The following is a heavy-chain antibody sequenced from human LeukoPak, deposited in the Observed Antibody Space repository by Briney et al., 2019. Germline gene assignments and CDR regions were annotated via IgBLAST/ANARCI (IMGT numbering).Heavy chain of an antibody. CDR3: ARGALDILTCYYIFYVYY. CDR2: INPIVGST. CDR1: GYTFTSYS. V-gene: IGHV1-46*01. D-gene: IGHD3-9*01. Sequence: ASVKVSCKASGYTFTSYSMHWVRQAPGQGLEWMGIINPIVGSTSYAQKFQGRVTMTRDMSTSTAYMELSRLRSEDTAVYYCARGALDILTCYYIFYVYYSGQGNLLTVSS. J-gene: IGHJ4*02.